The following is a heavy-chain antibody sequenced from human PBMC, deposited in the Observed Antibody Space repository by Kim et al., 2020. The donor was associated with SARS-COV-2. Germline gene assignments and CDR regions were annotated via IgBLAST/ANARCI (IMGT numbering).Heavy chain of an antibody. V-gene: IGHV4-39*01. J-gene: IGHJ4*02. CDR3: ASNSGYASTDY. Sequence: YYNPSLKSRVTISVDPSKNQFSLKLSSVTAADTAVYYCASNSGYASTDYWGQGTLVTVSS. D-gene: IGHD5-12*01.